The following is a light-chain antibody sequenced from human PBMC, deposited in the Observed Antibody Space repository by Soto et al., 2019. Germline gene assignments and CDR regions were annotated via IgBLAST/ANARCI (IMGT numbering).Light chain of an antibody. V-gene: IGKV4-1*01. J-gene: IGKJ1*01. Sequence: DIVMTQSPDSLAVSLGERATIHCKSSQRVLHSSTNKYSLAWYQQKPGQPPKLLIYWASPRESGVPDRITASGSGQDFTHTLSSLQAEDVAVYYCHQYHDSPTFGQGNKVEVK. CDR2: WAS. CDR3: HQYHDSPT. CDR1: QRVLHSSTNKYS.